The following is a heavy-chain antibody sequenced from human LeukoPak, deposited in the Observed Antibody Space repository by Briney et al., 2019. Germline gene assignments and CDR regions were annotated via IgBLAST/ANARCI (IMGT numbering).Heavy chain of an antibody. D-gene: IGHD3-10*01. CDR3: ARDCGSGNFDY. V-gene: IGHV3-7*04. CDR1: GLSLSSSW. Sequence: GESLRLSCAASGLSLSSSWMSWIRQAPGKGLEWVAGIKQDGSEKYYVDSVKGRFTISGDNAKNSLYLQMNSLRAEDTAVYYCARDCGSGNFDYWGQGTLVTVSS. J-gene: IGHJ4*02. CDR2: IKQDGSEK.